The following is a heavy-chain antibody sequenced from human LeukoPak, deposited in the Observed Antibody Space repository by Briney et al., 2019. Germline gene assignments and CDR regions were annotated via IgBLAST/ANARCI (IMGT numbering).Heavy chain of an antibody. CDR1: GFTFSSYA. CDR3: ARAVAAGRRFDY. Sequence: GGSLRLSCAASGFTFSSYAMHWVRQAPGKGLEWVAVISYDGSNKYYADSVKGRFTISRDNSKNTLYLQMNSLRAEDTAVYYCARAVAAGRRFDYWGQGTLVTVSS. D-gene: IGHD6-13*01. J-gene: IGHJ4*02. V-gene: IGHV3-30-3*01. CDR2: ISYDGSNK.